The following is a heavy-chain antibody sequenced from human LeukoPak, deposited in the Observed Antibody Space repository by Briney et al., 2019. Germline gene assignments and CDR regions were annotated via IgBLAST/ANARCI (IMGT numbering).Heavy chain of an antibody. CDR2: IKSDGSVT. D-gene: IGHD1-1*01. Sequence: GGSLRLSCAVSGFTFSSCWMHWVRQPPGKGLVWVSRIKSDGSVTDYADSVKGRFTISRDNAKNTLYLQMNSLRAEDTALYYCVRDFGWNDERYFDSWGQGTLVTVSS. V-gene: IGHV3-74*01. J-gene: IGHJ4*02. CDR1: GFTFSSCW. CDR3: VRDFGWNDERYFDS.